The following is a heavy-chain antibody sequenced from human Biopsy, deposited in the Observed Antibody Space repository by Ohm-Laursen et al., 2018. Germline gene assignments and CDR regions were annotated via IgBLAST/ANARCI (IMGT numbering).Heavy chain of an antibody. CDR1: GFTFPTYG. CDR2: IDVSDYNT. Sequence: SLRLSCAASGFTFPTYGMNWVRQAPGKGLGWVAHIDVSDYNTYYADSVRGRFTISRDNSKQMVHLEINSLTADDTAVYYCVKQWGGYNFDSWGQGTLVTVSS. D-gene: IGHD1-14*01. CDR3: VKQWGGYNFDS. J-gene: IGHJ5*01. V-gene: IGHV3-23*01.